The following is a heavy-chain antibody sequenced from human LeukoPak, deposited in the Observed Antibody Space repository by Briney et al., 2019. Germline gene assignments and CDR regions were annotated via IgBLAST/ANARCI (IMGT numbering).Heavy chain of an antibody. CDR1: GFTFSSYS. J-gene: IGHJ6*02. CDR2: ISSSSSTI. CDR3: ARESVGYYYDSSGYFHGSDYYYGMDV. Sequence: GGSLRLPCAASGFTFSSYSMNWVRQAPGKGLEWVSYISSSSSTIYYADSVKGRFTISRDNAKNSLYLQMNSLRAEDTAVYYCARESVGYYYDSSGYFHGSDYYYGMDVWGQGTTVTVSS. V-gene: IGHV3-48*01. D-gene: IGHD3-22*01.